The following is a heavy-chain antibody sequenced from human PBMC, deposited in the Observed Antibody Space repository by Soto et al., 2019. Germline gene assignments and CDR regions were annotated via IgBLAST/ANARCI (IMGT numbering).Heavy chain of an antibody. J-gene: IGHJ6*02. CDR3: ARGGGPDIAYGMDV. CDR1: GGSISSINW. D-gene: IGHD5-12*01. V-gene: IGHV4-4*02. Sequence: SETLSLTCGVSGGSISSINWWSWVRQPPGEGLKWIGEIYHSGSTTYNPSLKSRVTISVDKSKNQFSLKLKSVTAADTAIYYCARGGGPDIAYGMDVWGQGTTVTVSS. CDR2: IYHSGST.